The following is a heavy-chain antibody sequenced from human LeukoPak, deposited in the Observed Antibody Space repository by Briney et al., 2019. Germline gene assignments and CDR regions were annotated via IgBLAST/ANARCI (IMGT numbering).Heavy chain of an antibody. CDR1: GVTFSSYG. CDR2: IMPEVGEK. V-gene: IGHV3-7*03. J-gene: IGHJ4*02. CDR3: ARALTRGYSGYGEGY. Sequence: VGSLRLSCAASGVTFSSYGMSWVRQAPGKGLEWVGDIMPEVGEKNYVDSVKGRFTISRDNAKSSLYLQMNSLRAEDTAVYYCARALTRGYSGYGEGYWGQGTLVTVSS. D-gene: IGHD5-12*01.